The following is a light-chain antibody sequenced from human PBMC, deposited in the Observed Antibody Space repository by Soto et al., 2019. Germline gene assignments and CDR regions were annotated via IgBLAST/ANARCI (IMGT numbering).Light chain of an antibody. CDR1: QDISNK. V-gene: IGKV1-33*01. CDR2: DAS. CDR3: QQYDNLPPYT. Sequence: DIQMTQSPSSLSASVGDRVTITCQASQDISNKLNWYQQKPGKAPKLLIYDASNLETGVPSRFSGSGSGTDFTFTISSLQPEDIATYYCQQYDNLPPYTFGQGTKLEIK. J-gene: IGKJ2*01.